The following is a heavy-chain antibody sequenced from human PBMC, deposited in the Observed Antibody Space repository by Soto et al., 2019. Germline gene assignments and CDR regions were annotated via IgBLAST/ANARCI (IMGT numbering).Heavy chain of an antibody. Sequence: ASVKVSCKASHYSFSRYGISWVRQAPGQGLEWMGWISTYNSNTKYAQKFQGRVTMTTYTPTSTAYMNLRSLTSDDTAVYYCASEGYCSSGSCALYSHDFFGMDVWGQGTTVTVSS. CDR1: HYSFSRYG. D-gene: IGHD2-15*01. J-gene: IGHJ6*02. V-gene: IGHV1-18*01. CDR3: ASEGYCSSGSCALYSHDFFGMDV. CDR2: ISTYNSNT.